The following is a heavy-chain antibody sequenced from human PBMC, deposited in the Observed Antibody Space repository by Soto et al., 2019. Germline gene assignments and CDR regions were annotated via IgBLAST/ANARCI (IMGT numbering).Heavy chain of an antibody. J-gene: IGHJ4*02. CDR3: ARDHGYSSSWYYFDY. CDR1: GGTFSSYA. V-gene: IGHV1-69*13. D-gene: IGHD6-13*01. Sequence: ASVKVSCKASGGTFSSYATSWVRQAPGQGLEWMGGIIPIFGTANYAQKFRGRVTITADESTSTAYMELSSLRSEDTAVYYCARDHGYSSSWYYFDYWGQGTLVTVSS. CDR2: IIPIFGTA.